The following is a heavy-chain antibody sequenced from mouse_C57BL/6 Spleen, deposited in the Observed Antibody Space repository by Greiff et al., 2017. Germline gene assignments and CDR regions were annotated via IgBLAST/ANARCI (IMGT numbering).Heavy chain of an antibody. CDR1: GFTFSDYG. CDR2: ISSGSSTI. J-gene: IGHJ2*01. D-gene: IGHD1-1*01. Sequence: DVLLVQSGGGLVKPGGSLKLSCAASGFTFSDYGMHWVRQAPEKGLEWVAYISSGSSTIYYADTVKGRFTITRDNSKNTLFLQLTSLRSEDTAMYYCAREPTVDRYFDYWGQGTTLTVSS. V-gene: IGHV5-17*01. CDR3: AREPTVDRYFDY.